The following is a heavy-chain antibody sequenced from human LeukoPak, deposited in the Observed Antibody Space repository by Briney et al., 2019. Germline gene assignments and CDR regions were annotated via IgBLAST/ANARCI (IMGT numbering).Heavy chain of an antibody. J-gene: IGHJ4*02. CDR1: GGTFNNYA. D-gene: IGHD5-12*01. Sequence: SVKVSCKASGGTFNNYAMSWVRQAPGQGLEWMGGIIPIFGTANYAQKFQGRVTITADESTSTAYMELSSLRSEDTAVYYCASGGEATSDFDYWGQGTLVTVSS. V-gene: IGHV1-69*13. CDR3: ASGGEATSDFDY. CDR2: IIPIFGTA.